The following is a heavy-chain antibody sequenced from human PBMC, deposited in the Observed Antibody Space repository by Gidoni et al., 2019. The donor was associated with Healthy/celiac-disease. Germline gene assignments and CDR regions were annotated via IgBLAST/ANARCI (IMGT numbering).Heavy chain of an antibody. Sequence: QVQLVESGGGVVQPGRSLRLYCAASGFTFSSYGMHWVRQAPGKGLEWVAVISYDGSNKYYADSVKGRFTISRDNSKNTLYLQMNSLRAEDTAVYYCAREGIAAAGDNLDYWGQGTLVTVSS. CDR2: ISYDGSNK. CDR1: GFTFSSYG. CDR3: AREGIAAAGDNLDY. V-gene: IGHV3-30*03. J-gene: IGHJ4*02. D-gene: IGHD6-13*01.